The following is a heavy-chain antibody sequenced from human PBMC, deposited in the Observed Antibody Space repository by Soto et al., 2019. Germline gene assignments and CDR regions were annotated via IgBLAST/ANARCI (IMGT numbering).Heavy chain of an antibody. CDR3: AALTGATFH. D-gene: IGHD1-20*01. CDR1: GYSFNSYW. V-gene: IGHV5-51*01. Sequence: PGESLKISCKASGYSFNSYWIGWVRQMPGKGLEWMGIVRPGNSDIRYSPSFQGQVTVSVDRSISTAYLQWSSLKASDTAMYYCAALTGATFHWGQGTLVTVSS. CDR2: VRPGNSDI. J-gene: IGHJ4*02.